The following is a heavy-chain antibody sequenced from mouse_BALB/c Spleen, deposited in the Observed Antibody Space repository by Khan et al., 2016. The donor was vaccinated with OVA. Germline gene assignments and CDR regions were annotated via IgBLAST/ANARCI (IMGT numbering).Heavy chain of an antibody. D-gene: IGHD2-12*01. V-gene: IGHV1-26*01. J-gene: IGHJ3*01. CDR1: GYSFTVYY. CDR2: VNPNNGDT. CDR3: ARGYEFFPY. Sequence: EVKLEESGPDLVKPGASVKISCKVSGYSFTVYYMTWVKQSHGKSPEWIGRVNPNNGDTNYNQNFKGKAILTVDKSSNTAYMELRSLTSEDSAVFYCARGYEFFPYWGQGTLVTVSA.